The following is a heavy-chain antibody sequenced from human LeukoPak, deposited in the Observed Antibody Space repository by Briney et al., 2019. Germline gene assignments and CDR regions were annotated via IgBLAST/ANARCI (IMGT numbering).Heavy chain of an antibody. V-gene: IGHV1-2*02. CDR3: ARDRGYYDFWTSIDY. CDR1: GYTFTGYY. Sequence: ASVKVSCKASGYTFTGYYMHWVRQAPGRGLEWMGWINPNSGGTNYAQKFQGRVTMTRDTSISTVYMELSRLRSDDTAVYYCARDRGYYDFWTSIDYWGQGTLVTVSS. CDR2: INPNSGGT. D-gene: IGHD3-3*01. J-gene: IGHJ4*02.